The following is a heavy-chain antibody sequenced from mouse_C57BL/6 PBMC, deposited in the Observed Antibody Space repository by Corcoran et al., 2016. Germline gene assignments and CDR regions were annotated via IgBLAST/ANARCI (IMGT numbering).Heavy chain of an antibody. V-gene: IGHV9-3*01. CDR3: ARDSNWYFDV. CDR1: GYTFTTYG. Sequence: QIQLVQSGPELKKPGETVKIYCKASGYTFTTYGMSWMKQAPGKGLKWMGWMNIYSGVPTYADDFKGRFALSLETSASTAYLEINNLKSEDTATYFCARDSNWYFDVWGIGTTVTVSS. D-gene: IGHD2-5*01. CDR2: MNIYSGVP. J-gene: IGHJ1*03.